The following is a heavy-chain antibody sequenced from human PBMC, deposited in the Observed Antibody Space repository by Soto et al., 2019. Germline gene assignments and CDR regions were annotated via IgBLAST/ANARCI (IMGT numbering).Heavy chain of an antibody. CDR2: INHSGST. D-gene: IGHD1-7*01. CDR1: GGSFSGYY. J-gene: IGHJ4*02. V-gene: IGHV4-34*01. CDR3: ARVETARGTNKTKYYFDY. Sequence: PSETLSLTCAVYGGSFSGYYWSRLRQPPGKGLEWIGEINHSGSTNYNPSLKSRVTISVDTSKNQFSLKLSSVTAADTAVYYCARVETARGTNKTKYYFDYWGQGTLVTVSS.